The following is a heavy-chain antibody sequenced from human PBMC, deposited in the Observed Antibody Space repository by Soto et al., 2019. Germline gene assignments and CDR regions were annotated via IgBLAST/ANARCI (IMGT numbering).Heavy chain of an antibody. Sequence: QVQLVQSGDEVKKPGASVKVSCKASGYTFTSYGISWVRQAPGQGLEWMGWISAYNGNTNYAQKLQGRVTMTTDTXXXXXXXXXXXXXXXXXXXXXXXXXDPYDFWSGYYGEDQDYFDYWGQGTLVTVSS. CDR2: ISAYNGNT. J-gene: IGHJ4*02. CDR3: XXXDPYDFWSGYYGEDQDYFDY. D-gene: IGHD3-3*01. CDR1: GYTFTSYG. V-gene: IGHV1-18*01.